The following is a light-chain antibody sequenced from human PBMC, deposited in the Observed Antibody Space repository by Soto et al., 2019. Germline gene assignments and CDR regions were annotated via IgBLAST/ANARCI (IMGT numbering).Light chain of an antibody. V-gene: IGLV1-47*02. Sequence: QSVLTQSPSASGTPGQRVTISCSGSSSNIGNGYVYWYQQLPGTAPKLLIYSNNQRPSGVPDRFSGSKSRASASLVISGLRSEDEGDYYCAAWDDILSGWVFGGGTKLTVL. CDR3: AAWDDILSGWV. CDR1: SSNIGNGY. J-gene: IGLJ3*02. CDR2: SNN.